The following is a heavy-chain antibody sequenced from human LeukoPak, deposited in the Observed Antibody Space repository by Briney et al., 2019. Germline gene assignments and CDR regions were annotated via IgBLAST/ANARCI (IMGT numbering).Heavy chain of an antibody. D-gene: IGHD3-10*01. Sequence: SETLSLTCTVSGGSISYYYWSWIRQPPGKGLEWIGYIYYSGSTNYNPSLKSRVTISVDTSKNQFSLKLSSVTAADTAVYYCARHGRGFGELYYYYGMDVWGQGTTVTVSS. CDR2: IYYSGST. CDR1: GGSISYYY. J-gene: IGHJ6*02. CDR3: ARHGRGFGELYYYYGMDV. V-gene: IGHV4-59*08.